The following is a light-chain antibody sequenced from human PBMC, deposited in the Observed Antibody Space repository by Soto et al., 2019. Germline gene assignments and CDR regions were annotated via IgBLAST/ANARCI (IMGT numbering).Light chain of an antibody. J-gene: IGKJ4*01. CDR1: QSVSSNY. CDR2: GAS. V-gene: IGKV3-15*01. CDR3: QEYNHWHPVT. Sequence: EIVLTQSPCTLSLSPGERATLSCRASQSVSSNYFAWYQQRPGQAPRLLIYGASTRATGIPARFSGSGSGTEFTLTISSLQSEDFAVYYCQEYNHWHPVTFGGGTRWIS.